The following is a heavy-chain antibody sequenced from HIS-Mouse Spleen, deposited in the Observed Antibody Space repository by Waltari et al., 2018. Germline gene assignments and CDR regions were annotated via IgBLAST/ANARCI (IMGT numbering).Heavy chain of an antibody. J-gene: IGHJ5*02. CDR2: IYPGDSDT. CDR1: GYSFTSYW. V-gene: IGHV5-51*03. D-gene: IGHD3-10*01. CDR3: ARRNYNWFDP. Sequence: EVQLVQSGAEVKKPGESRKISCKGSGYSFTSYWNGRVLQVPGKGLEWMGVIYPGDSDTRYSPSFQGQVTISADKSISTAYLQWSSLKASDTAMYYCARRNYNWFDPWGQGTLVTVSS.